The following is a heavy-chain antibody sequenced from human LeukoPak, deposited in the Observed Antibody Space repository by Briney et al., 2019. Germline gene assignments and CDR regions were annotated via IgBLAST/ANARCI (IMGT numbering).Heavy chain of an antibody. CDR2: ISGSNGNT. CDR1: GYTFIRYG. V-gene: IGHV1-18*01. J-gene: IGHJ4*02. CDR3: ARAGRGTYYYFDV. D-gene: IGHD1-26*01. Sequence: ASVKVSCKISGYTFIRYGLIWALHACAQVLQTLDLISGSNGNTKYAQKLQGRVTMTTDTSTCTAYMEVRSLRSEDTAEYYCARAGRGTYYYFDVWGQGTLVTVSS.